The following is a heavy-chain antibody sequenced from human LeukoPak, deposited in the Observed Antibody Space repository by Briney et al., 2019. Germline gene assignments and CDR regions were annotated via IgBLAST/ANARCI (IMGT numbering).Heavy chain of an antibody. D-gene: IGHD1-26*01. CDR1: GYTFTSYY. CDR3: ARRFRVGTTPPAFDI. J-gene: IGHJ3*02. V-gene: IGHV1-46*03. Sequence: ASVKVSCKASGYTFTSYYMHWVRQAPGEGLEWMGIINPSGGSTSYAQKFQGRVTITRDTSTSTVYMELSSLRSEDTAVYYCARRFRVGTTPPAFDIWGHGTMVTVSS. CDR2: INPSGGST.